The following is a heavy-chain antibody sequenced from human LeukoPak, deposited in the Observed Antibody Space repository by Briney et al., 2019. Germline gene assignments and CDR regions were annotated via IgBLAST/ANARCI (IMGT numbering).Heavy chain of an antibody. D-gene: IGHD3-16*02. CDR2: IIPIFGTA. CDR1: GGTFSSYA. Sequence: SVKVSCKASGGTFSSYAISWVRQAPGQGLEWMGRIIPIFGTANYAQKFQGRVTITTDESTSTSYMQLSSLRSEDTAVYYCARTGDYVWGSYRLLDYWGQGTLVTVSS. CDR3: ARTGDYVWGSYRLLDY. V-gene: IGHV1-69*05. J-gene: IGHJ4*02.